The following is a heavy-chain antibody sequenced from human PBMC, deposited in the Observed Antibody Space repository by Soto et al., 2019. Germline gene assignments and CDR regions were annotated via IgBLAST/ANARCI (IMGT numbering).Heavy chain of an antibody. V-gene: IGHV5-10-1*01. CDR1: GYSFTSYW. D-gene: IGHD6-19*01. J-gene: IGHJ6*02. Sequence: GESLKISCXGSGYSFTSYWIRWVRQMPGKGLEWMGRIDPSDSYTNYSPSFQGHVTISADKSISTAYLQWSSLKASDTAMHYCARLGVAVAADGMDVWGQGTTVTVSS. CDR3: ARLGVAVAADGMDV. CDR2: IDPSDSYT.